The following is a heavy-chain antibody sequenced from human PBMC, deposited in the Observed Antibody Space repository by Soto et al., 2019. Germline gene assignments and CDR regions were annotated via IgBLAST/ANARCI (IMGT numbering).Heavy chain of an antibody. CDR1: GGSISSGGYY. CDR2: IYNSGST. D-gene: IGHD2-15*01. J-gene: IGHJ4*02. CDR3: ARHTPAISISDH. Sequence: SETLSLTCTVSGGSISSGGYYWSWIRQHPGKGLEWIGYIYNSGSTYYNPSFKSRVTISVATSKNQFSLKLSSVTAADTAVYYCARHTPAISISDHWGQGTLVTVSS. V-gene: IGHV4-31*02.